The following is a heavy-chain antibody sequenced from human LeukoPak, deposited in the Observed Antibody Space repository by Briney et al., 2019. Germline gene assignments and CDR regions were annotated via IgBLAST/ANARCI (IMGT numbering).Heavy chain of an antibody. CDR3: ASSYCSSTSCRPLYYYGMDV. V-gene: IGHV4-59*01. Sequence: PSETLSLTCTVSGGSISSFHWSWIRHPPGKGLEWIGHIYYTGSAKYNPSLKSRVIISVDTSQNQLSLKLSSVTATDTAVYYCASSYCSSTSCRPLYYYGMDVWGQGTTVTVSS. J-gene: IGHJ6*02. CDR1: GGSISSFH. D-gene: IGHD2-2*01. CDR2: IYYTGSA.